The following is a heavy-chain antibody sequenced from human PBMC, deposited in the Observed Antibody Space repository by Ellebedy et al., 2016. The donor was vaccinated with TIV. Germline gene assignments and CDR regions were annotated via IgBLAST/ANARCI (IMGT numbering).Heavy chain of an antibody. Sequence: ASVKVSCKASGGTFGNYAISWVRQAPGQGLEWLGRIIPIFDVRDYAQKFQGRVTMTRVTSTRTVYMELSSLRSEDTALYFCARDLSFDYWGQGTLVTVSS. V-gene: IGHV1-69*04. CDR1: GGTFGNYA. J-gene: IGHJ4*02. CDR3: ARDLSFDY. CDR2: IIPIFDVR.